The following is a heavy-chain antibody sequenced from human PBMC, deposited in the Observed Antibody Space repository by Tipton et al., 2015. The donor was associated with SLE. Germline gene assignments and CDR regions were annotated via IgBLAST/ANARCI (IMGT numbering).Heavy chain of an antibody. CDR3: ARGGLAAAGYWYFDL. CDR1: DDSITNFY. J-gene: IGHJ2*01. V-gene: IGHV4-59*01. CDR2: IYYSGST. D-gene: IGHD6-13*01. Sequence: TLSLTCTVSDDSITNFYWSWVRQPPGKGLEWIGYIYYSGSTNYNPSLKSRVTISVDTSKNQFSLKLSSVTAADTAVYYCARGGLAAAGYWYFDLWGRGTLVTVSS.